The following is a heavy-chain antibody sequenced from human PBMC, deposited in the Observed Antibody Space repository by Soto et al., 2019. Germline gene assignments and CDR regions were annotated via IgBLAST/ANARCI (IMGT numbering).Heavy chain of an antibody. D-gene: IGHD3-22*01. Sequence: QVQLVQSGAEVKKPGASVKVSCKASGYTFTTYYMHWVRQAPGQGLEWMGIINPSGGSTRYAQKFQGRVTMTRHTPTSTVYMELSSLKSEDTAVYYCARGLIYDSSGYYFDYWGQGTLVTVSS. V-gene: IGHV1-46*01. CDR2: INPSGGST. J-gene: IGHJ4*02. CDR1: GYTFTTYY. CDR3: ARGLIYDSSGYYFDY.